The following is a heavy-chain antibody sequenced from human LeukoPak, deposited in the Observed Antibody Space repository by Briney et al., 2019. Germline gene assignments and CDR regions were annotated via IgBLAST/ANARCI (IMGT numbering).Heavy chain of an antibody. Sequence: ASVKVSCKASGYTFTSYYMHWVRQAPGQGLEWMGIINPSGGSTSYAQKFQGRVTMTRDMSTSTVYMELSSLRSEDTAVYYCARVSPMEDYGDDLHAFDIWGQGTMVTVSS. CDR2: INPSGGST. V-gene: IGHV1-46*01. CDR3: ARVSPMEDYGDDLHAFDI. J-gene: IGHJ3*02. D-gene: IGHD4-17*01. CDR1: GYTFTSYY.